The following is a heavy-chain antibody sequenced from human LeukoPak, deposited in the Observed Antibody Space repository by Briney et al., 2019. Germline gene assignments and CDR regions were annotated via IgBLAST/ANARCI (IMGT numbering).Heavy chain of an antibody. CDR3: ARNLQGRYYYYFYMDV. Sequence: PGGSLRLSCAASGFTFSSYAMHWVRQAPGKGLEWIGYIYYSGSTNYNPSLKSRVTISVDTSKNQFSLKLNSVTAADTAVYYCARNLQGRYYYYFYMDVWGKGTTVTVSS. V-gene: IGHV4-59*01. CDR2: IYYSGST. D-gene: IGHD4-11*01. J-gene: IGHJ6*03. CDR1: GFTFSSYA.